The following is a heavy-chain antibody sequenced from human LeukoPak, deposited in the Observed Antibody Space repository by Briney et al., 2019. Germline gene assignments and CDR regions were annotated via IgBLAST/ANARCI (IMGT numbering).Heavy chain of an antibody. CDR1: GLTFSGYA. CDR3: AKPWYSGPEDY. J-gene: IGHJ4*02. Sequence: GGSLRLSCAASGLTFSGYAMSWVRQAPGQGLEWVSAISNSGDRTYYADSVKGRFVISRDNSINTLYLQMNCLTAEDTALYYCAKPWYSGPEDYWGQGALVTVSS. D-gene: IGHD6-13*01. V-gene: IGHV3-23*01. CDR2: ISNSGDRT.